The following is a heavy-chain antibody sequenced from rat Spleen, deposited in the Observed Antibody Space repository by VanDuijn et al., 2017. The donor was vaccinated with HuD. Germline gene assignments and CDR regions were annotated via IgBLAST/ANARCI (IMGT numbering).Heavy chain of an antibody. J-gene: IGHJ3*01. V-gene: IGHV5-19*01. CDR1: GFTFSNYV. CDR3: TPEETGRRFPY. CDR2: ISPTGDST. Sequence: EVQLVESGGGLVQPGRSLKLSCAASGFTFSNYVVHWIRQAPTKGLEWVASISPTGDSTNYRDSVKGRFTISRDNAKNTLYLQMDSLTSEDTATYYCTPEETGRRFPYWGQGTLVTVSS. D-gene: IGHD5-1*01.